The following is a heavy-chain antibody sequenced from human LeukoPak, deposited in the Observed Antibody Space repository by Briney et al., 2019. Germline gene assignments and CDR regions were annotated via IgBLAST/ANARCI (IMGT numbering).Heavy chain of an antibody. J-gene: IGHJ5*02. CDR1: GFTVSTNS. Sequence: GGSLRLSCTVSGFTVSTNSMSWVRQAPGKGLEWVSFIYSDNTHYSDSVKGRFTISRDNSKNTLYLQMNSLRAEDTAVYYCARAGSWYYLGLDPWGQGTLVTVSS. CDR2: IYSDNT. CDR3: ARAGSWYYLGLDP. V-gene: IGHV3-53*01. D-gene: IGHD6-13*01.